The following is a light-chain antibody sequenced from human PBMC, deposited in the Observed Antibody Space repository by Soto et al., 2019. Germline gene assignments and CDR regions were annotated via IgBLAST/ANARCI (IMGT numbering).Light chain of an antibody. CDR1: RSVLYKSNNKNH. Sequence: DIVMTQSPDSLAVSLGERATMNCKCSRSVLYKSNNKNHLAWYQQKPGQPPKLLIYWASTRESGVPDRFSGSGSGTDFTLTISSLQAEDVAVYYCQQYYSTPWTFGQGTKVDIK. J-gene: IGKJ1*01. V-gene: IGKV4-1*01. CDR2: WAS. CDR3: QQYYSTPWT.